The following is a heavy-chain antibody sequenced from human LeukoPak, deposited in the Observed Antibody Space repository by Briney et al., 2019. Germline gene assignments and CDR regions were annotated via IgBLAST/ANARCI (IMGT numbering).Heavy chain of an antibody. J-gene: IGHJ4*02. CDR1: GGSFSSGSYY. CDR2: IYYSGST. Sequence: SETLSLTCTVSGGSFSSGSYYWSWIRQPPGEGLEWIGYIYYSGSTNYNPSLKSRVTISVDTSKNQFSLRLSSVTAADTAVYYCARARGDGYNYEYWGQGTLVTVSS. V-gene: IGHV4-61*01. D-gene: IGHD5-24*01. CDR3: ARARGDGYNYEY.